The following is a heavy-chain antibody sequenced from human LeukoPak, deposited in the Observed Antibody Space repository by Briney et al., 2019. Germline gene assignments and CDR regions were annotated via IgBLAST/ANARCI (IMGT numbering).Heavy chain of an antibody. J-gene: IGHJ4*02. CDR1: GYTFTSYG. D-gene: IGHD5-12*01. CDR3: ARDLSRLATISSSDY. CDR2: ISAYNGNT. Sequence: ASVKVSCMASGYTFTSYGISWVRQAPGQGLEWMGWISAYNGNTNYAQKLQGRVTMTTDTSTSTAYMELRSLRSDDTAVYYCARDLSRLATISSSDYWGQGTLVTVSS. V-gene: IGHV1-18*01.